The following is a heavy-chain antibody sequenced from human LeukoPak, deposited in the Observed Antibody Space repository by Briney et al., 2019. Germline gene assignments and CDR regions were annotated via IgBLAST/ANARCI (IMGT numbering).Heavy chain of an antibody. CDR1: GYSFTSYW. D-gene: IGHD2-2*01. Sequence: GESLRISCKGSGYSFTSYWISWVRQMPGKGLEWMGIIYPGDSDTRYTPSFQGQVTMSADKSINTAYLQWSSLKASDTAMYYCARRQGCSSTSCPPDYWGQGTLVTVPP. CDR3: ARRQGCSSTSCPPDY. V-gene: IGHV5-51*01. CDR2: IYPGDSDT. J-gene: IGHJ4*02.